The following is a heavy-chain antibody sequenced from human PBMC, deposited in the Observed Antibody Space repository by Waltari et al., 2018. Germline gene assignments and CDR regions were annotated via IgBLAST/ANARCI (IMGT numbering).Heavy chain of an antibody. D-gene: IGHD3-3*01. CDR1: GGSFSGYY. CDR3: ARVCLGTYITIFGVVIIRRWFDP. CDR2: INPSGST. J-gene: IGHJ5*02. V-gene: IGHV4-34*01. Sequence: QVQLQQWGAGLLKPSETLSLTCAVYGGSFSGYYWSWIRQPPGKGLAWVGEINPSGSTNYSPSLTSRVTISVDTSKNQFSLKLSSVTAADTAVYYCARVCLGTYITIFGVVIIRRWFDPWGQGTLVTVSS.